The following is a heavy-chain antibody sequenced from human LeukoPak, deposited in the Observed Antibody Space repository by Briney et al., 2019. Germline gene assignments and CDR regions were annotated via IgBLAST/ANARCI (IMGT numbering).Heavy chain of an antibody. CDR1: GLTVSSNS. Sequence: PGGSLRLSCAASGLTVSSNSMSWVRQAPGKGLEWVSFIYSGGSTYYADSVKGRFTISRDNSKNTLYLQMNSLRADDTAVYYCARVSPPLYCSGGSCYFHFGYWGQGTLVTVSS. J-gene: IGHJ4*02. D-gene: IGHD2-15*01. V-gene: IGHV3-53*01. CDR2: IYSGGST. CDR3: ARVSPPLYCSGGSCYFHFGY.